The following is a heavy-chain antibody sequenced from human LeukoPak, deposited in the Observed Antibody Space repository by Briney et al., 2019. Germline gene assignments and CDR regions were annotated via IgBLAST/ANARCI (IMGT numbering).Heavy chain of an antibody. D-gene: IGHD3-22*01. J-gene: IGHJ6*03. CDR1: GGSISSSSYF. CDR2: IYYSGNT. CDR3: ARHRGYYDSSYYFYYYYYMDV. V-gene: IGHV4-39*01. Sequence: SETLSLTCTVSGGSISSSSYFWGWIRQPPGKGLEWIGTIYYSGNTYFNPPLKSRVTISVDTSKNQFSLKLSSVTAADTAAYYCARHRGYYDSSYYFYYYYYMDVWGKGTTVTVSS.